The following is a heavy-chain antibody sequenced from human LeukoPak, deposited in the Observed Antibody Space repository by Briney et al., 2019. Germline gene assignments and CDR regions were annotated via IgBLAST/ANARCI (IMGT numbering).Heavy chain of an antibody. CDR2: IYYSGST. CDR3: ARCLYDGSGYYIDY. CDR1: GGSISSYY. Sequence: SETLSLTCTVSGGSISSYYWSWIRQPPGKGLEWIGYIYYSGSTNYNPSLKSRVTISVKTSKNQFSLKLSSVTAADTAVYYCARCLYDGSGYYIDYWGQGTLVTVSS. D-gene: IGHD3-22*01. V-gene: IGHV4-59*08. J-gene: IGHJ4*02.